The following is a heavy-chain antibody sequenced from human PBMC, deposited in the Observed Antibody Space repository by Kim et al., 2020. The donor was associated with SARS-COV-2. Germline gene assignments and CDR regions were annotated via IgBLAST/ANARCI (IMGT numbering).Heavy chain of an antibody. V-gene: IGHV3-48*03. D-gene: IGHD6-13*01. CDR2: ISGSGTTI. Sequence: GGSLRLSCAASGFTFSSYEMNWVRQAPGKGLEWVSYISGSGTTIYYADSVRGRFTISRDNDKNSLYLQMNSLRAEDTAVYYCARGSNYSPLDYWCQGT. CDR3: ARGSNYSPLDY. CDR1: GFTFSSYE. J-gene: IGHJ4*02.